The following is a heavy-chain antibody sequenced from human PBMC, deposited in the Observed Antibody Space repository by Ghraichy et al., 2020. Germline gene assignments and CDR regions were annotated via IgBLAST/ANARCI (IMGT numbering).Heavy chain of an antibody. CDR2: ISGSGGST. Sequence: GGSVRLSCAASGFTFSSYAMSWVRQAPGKGLEWVSAISGSGGSTYYADSVKGRFTISRDDSKDTLYLQMNSLRVDDTAVYYCAKSTTTLEYWGQGTLVTVSS. J-gene: IGHJ4*02. CDR3: AKSTTTLEY. V-gene: IGHV3-23*01. D-gene: IGHD2-15*01. CDR1: GFTFSSYA.